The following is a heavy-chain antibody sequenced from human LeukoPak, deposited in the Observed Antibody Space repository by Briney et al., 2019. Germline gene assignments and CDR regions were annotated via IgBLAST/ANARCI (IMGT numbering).Heavy chain of an antibody. CDR3: ARESVGYRTTGRPYYYGMDV. D-gene: IGHD1-14*01. Sequence: ASVMVSCKASGYTFTGDYLQWVRQAPGQGLEWLGWINPKSGGTNFAQKFQGRVTMTWDSSISTAYMELSRLTSDDTAVYYCARESVGYRTTGRPYYYGMDVWGQGTTVTVSS. CDR1: GYTFTGDY. CDR2: INPKSGGT. J-gene: IGHJ6*02. V-gene: IGHV1-2*02.